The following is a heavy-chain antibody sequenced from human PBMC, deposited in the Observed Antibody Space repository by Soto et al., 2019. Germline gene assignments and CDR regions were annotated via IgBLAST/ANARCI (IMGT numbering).Heavy chain of an antibody. CDR3: ARLDEYSGGWYFDY. J-gene: IGHJ4*02. CDR1: GGSISSSSYY. Sequence: SETLSLTCTVSGGSISSSSYYWGWIRQPPGKGLEWIGSIYYSGSTYYNPSLKSRVTISVDTSKNQFSLHLNSVTPEDTAMYYCARLDEYSGGWYFDYWGQGTLVTVSS. CDR2: IYYSGST. V-gene: IGHV4-39*01. D-gene: IGHD6-19*01.